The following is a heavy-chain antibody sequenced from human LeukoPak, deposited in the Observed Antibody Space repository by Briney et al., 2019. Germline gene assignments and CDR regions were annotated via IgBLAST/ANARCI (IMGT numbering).Heavy chain of an antibody. CDR3: AKDSSISHXYYGMDV. CDR1: GFTFSSYG. CDR2: ISGSGGST. J-gene: IGHJ6*02. V-gene: IGHV3-23*01. Sequence: GGSLRLSCAASGFTFSSYGMSWVRQAPGKGVEWVSGISGSGGSTYYADSVKGRFTISRDNSKTTLYLQMNSLRAEDTAVYYCAKDSSISHXYYGMDVWGQGTTVTVSS.